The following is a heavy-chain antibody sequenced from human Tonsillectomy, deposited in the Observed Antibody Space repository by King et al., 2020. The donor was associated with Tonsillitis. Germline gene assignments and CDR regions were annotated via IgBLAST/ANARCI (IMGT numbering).Heavy chain of an antibody. J-gene: IGHJ4*02. Sequence: VQLVESGGGVVQPGRSLRLSCAASGFTFSSYAMHWVRQAPGKGLEWVAVISYDGSNKYYADSVKGRFTISRDNYKNTLYLQMNSLRAEDTAVYYCARARATVTTDWGQGTLVTVSS. CDR3: ARARATVTTD. V-gene: IGHV3-30*04. D-gene: IGHD4-11*01. CDR1: GFTFSSYA. CDR2: ISYDGSNK.